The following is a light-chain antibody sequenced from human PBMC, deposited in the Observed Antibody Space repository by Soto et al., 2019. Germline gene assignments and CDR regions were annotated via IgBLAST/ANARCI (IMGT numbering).Light chain of an antibody. CDR1: QSISSW. V-gene: IGKV1-5*01. J-gene: IGKJ1*01. Sequence: DIQMTQSPSTLSASVGARVTITCRASQSISSWLAWYQQKPGKAPKLLIYDASSLQSGVPSRFSGSGSGTELTLTISSLQPDDFATYYCQQYDSYSQTFGQGTKVDIK. CDR2: DAS. CDR3: QQYDSYSQT.